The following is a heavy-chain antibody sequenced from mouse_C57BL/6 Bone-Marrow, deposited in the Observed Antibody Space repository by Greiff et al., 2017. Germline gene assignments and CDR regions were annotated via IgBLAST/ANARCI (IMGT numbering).Heavy chain of an antibody. CDR2: INPNNGGT. D-gene: IGHD4-1*01. CDR3: AREVLNWDNFDY. CDR1: GYTITDYY. Sequence: VQLQQSGPELVKPGASVKISCKASGYTITDYYMNWVKQSHGKSLEWIGDINPNNGGTSYNQKFKGKATLTVDKSSSTAYMELRSLTSEDSAVYYCAREVLNWDNFDYWGQGTTLTVSS. J-gene: IGHJ2*01. V-gene: IGHV1-26*01.